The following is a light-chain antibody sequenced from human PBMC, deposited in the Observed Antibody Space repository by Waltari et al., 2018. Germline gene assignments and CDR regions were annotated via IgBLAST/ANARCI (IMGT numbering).Light chain of an antibody. CDR1: LSNIESNT. V-gene: IGLV1-44*01. Sequence: QSVLIQPPSSSWTPGQTVTISCSGSLSNIESNTVTWYRQLPDTAPKLLIYGDNQRPSGVPDRFSGAKSGTSASLAISGLQSADEADYYCAGWDDSLNGPVFGGGTKLTVL. CDR2: GDN. J-gene: IGLJ3*02. CDR3: AGWDDSLNGPV.